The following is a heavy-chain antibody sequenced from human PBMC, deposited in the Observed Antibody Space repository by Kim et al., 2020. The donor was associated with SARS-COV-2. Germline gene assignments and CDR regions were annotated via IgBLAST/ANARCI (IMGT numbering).Heavy chain of an antibody. CDR2: ISNSSSHI. D-gene: IGHD3-10*01. V-gene: IGHV3-21*01. CDR1: GFTFSNYT. CDR3: ARETLSLWFGDLIYYFDY. Sequence: GGSLRLSCAVSGFTFSNYTMNWVRQAPGKGLEWVSSISNSSSHIYYADAVKGRFTISRDNAKNSLYLQMNSRRAEDTAVYYCARETLSLWFGDLIYYFDYWGQGTLVTVSS. J-gene: IGHJ4*02.